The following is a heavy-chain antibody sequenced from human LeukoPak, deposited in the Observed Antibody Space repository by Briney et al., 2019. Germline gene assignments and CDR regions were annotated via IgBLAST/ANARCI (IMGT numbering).Heavy chain of an antibody. J-gene: IGHJ4*02. CDR3: VRGSRVYCGGDCYYY. Sequence: SETLSLTCTVFGGSFSGYHWSWIRQPPDKGLEWIGEINPSGSTNYNPSLKTRVTISTGTSKNHFSLNLNSVTAADTGVYYCVRGSRVYCGGDCYYYWGQGTLVTVSS. V-gene: IGHV4-34*01. D-gene: IGHD2-21*02. CDR2: INPSGST. CDR1: GGSFSGYH.